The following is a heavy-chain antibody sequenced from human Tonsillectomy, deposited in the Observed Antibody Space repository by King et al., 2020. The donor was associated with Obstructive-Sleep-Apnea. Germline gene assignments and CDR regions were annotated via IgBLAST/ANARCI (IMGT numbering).Heavy chain of an antibody. V-gene: IGHV1-69*01. CDR1: GGTFSSYA. CDR2: SRKRCGTA. Sequence: GQRVQDGDEGKKPGASVKVSGKASGGTFSSYAISWVGQATGQGLEGRGGSRKRCGTANYAQKFQGRVTITADESTSTAYMELSSLRSEDTAVYYCARGWDYSNYLFDYWGQGTLVTVSS. J-gene: IGHJ4*02. CDR3: ARGWDYSNYLFDY. D-gene: IGHD4-11*01.